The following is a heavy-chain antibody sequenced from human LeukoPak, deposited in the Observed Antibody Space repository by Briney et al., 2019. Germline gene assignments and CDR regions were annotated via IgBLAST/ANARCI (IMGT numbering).Heavy chain of an antibody. J-gene: IGHJ4*02. CDR2: IYYSGST. CDR1: GGSISSSSYY. CDR3: SRARGTVITRGSGKYYFDY. Sequence: PSETLSLTCIVSGGSISSSSYYWGWIRQPPGKGLEWIGSIYYSGSTYYNPSLKRRVTISVYTSNNQFSLTLSSVTAADTAVYYCSRARGTVITRGSGKYYFDYWGQGTLATVSS. D-gene: IGHD4-17*01. V-gene: IGHV4-39*02.